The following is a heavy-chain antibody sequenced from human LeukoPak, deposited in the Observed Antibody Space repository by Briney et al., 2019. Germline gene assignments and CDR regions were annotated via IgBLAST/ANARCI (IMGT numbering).Heavy chain of an antibody. CDR2: ISSSSSYI. J-gene: IGHJ3*02. Sequence: PGGSLRLSCAAAGFTFSSYSMNWVRQAPGKGLEWVSSISSSSSYIYYADSVKGRFTISRDNAKNSLYLQMNSLRAEDTAVYYCARDSPDIVATIEAFDIWGRGTMVTVSS. CDR3: ARDSPDIVATIEAFDI. V-gene: IGHV3-21*01. CDR1: GFTFSSYS. D-gene: IGHD5-12*01.